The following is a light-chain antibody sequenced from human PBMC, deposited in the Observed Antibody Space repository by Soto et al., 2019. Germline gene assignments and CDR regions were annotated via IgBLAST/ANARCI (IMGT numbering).Light chain of an antibody. V-gene: IGKV3-11*01. CDR1: QSVSSY. CDR2: DAS. Sequence: ETVLTQSPATLSLSPGERATLSCRASQSVSSYLAWYQQKPGQAPRLLIYDASNRATGIPARFSGSGSGTDFTLTISSLEPEDFAVYYCQQRSNWPPRITFGGGTKVDIK. CDR3: QQRSNWPPRIT. J-gene: IGKJ4*01.